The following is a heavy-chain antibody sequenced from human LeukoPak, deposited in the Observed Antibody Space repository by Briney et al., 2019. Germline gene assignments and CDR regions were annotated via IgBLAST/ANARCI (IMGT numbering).Heavy chain of an antibody. CDR3: ARASPYYYYMDV. J-gene: IGHJ6*03. V-gene: IGHV3-48*01. Sequence: PGGSLRLSCAASGFTFSSYTMNWVRQAPGKGLEWVSYISSSGSTIYYADSVKGRFTTSRDNAKNSLYMQMNSLRAEDTAVYYCARASPYYYYMDVWGKGTTVTVSS. CDR1: GFTFSSYT. CDR2: ISSSGSTI.